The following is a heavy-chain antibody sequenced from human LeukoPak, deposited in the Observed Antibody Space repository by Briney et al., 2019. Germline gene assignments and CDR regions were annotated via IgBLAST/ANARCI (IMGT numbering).Heavy chain of an antibody. CDR3: ARGVASQWLVQV. D-gene: IGHD6-19*01. V-gene: IGHV4-39*07. CDR1: GGSITSSSYY. Sequence: PSETLSLTCTVAGGSITSSSYYWGWIRHPPGKGLEWIGSIYYSGSTYYNPSLKSRVTISVDTSKNQFSLKLSSVTAADTAVYYCARGVASQWLVQVGGQGTQVAVSS. CDR2: IYYSGST. J-gene: IGHJ4*02.